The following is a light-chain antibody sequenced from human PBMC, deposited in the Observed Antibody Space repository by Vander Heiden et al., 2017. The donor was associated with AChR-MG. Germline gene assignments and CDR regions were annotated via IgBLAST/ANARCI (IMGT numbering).Light chain of an antibody. CDR1: QSVRNY. CDR2: DES. V-gene: IGKV3-11*01. J-gene: IGKJ2*01. Sequence: EIVFTQSPATLSLSVGERATLYCRARQSVRNYLAWYQKKPGQAPGLVIHDESNRAMGINARFSGSGDGTDFTLTTSSREPEDFAVYYCLHRTDGPQASTFGQGTKLEIK. CDR3: LHRTDGPQAST.